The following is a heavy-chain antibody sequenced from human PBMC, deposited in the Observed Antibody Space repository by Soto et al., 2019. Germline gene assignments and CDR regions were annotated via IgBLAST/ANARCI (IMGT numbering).Heavy chain of an antibody. CDR2: INPNSGGT. CDR1: GYTFTGYY. Sequence: ASVKVSCKASGYTFTGYYMHWVRQAPGQGLEWMGWINPNSGGTNYAQKFQGWVTMTRDTSISTAYMELSRLRSDDTAVYYCARGYCSGGSCYPDFDYWGQGTLVTVSS. D-gene: IGHD2-15*01. V-gene: IGHV1-2*04. J-gene: IGHJ4*02. CDR3: ARGYCSGGSCYPDFDY.